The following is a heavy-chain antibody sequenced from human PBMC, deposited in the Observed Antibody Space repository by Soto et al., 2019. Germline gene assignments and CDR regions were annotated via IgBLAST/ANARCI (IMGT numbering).Heavy chain of an antibody. V-gene: IGHV4-4*02. CDR1: GDSITSPNW. J-gene: IGHJ5*02. Sequence: QVHLQESGPGLVKPSETLSLTCGVSGDSITSPNWWVWVRQAPGKGLEWLGEIYHSGTTNYNPSLKSLVTISVDKSENQFSLKLTSVTAADTAVYYCAGDRGIAAAGSWGQGILVTVSS. CDR2: IYHSGTT. CDR3: AGDRGIAAAGS. D-gene: IGHD6-13*01.